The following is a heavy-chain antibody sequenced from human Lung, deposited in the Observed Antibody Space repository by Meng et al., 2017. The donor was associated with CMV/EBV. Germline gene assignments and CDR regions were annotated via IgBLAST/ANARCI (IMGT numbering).Heavy chain of an antibody. V-gene: IGHV3-7*01. J-gene: IGHJ4*02. CDR1: GFTFSSYW. CDR2: IKQDGSEK. D-gene: IGHD3-10*02. Sequence: GESXKISCAASGFTFSSYWMSWVRQAPGKGLEWVANIKQDGSEKYYVDSVKGRFTISRDNAKNSLYLQMNSLRAEDTAVYYCARGRVGTMWLDWGQGTLVTVSS. CDR3: ARGRVGTMWLD.